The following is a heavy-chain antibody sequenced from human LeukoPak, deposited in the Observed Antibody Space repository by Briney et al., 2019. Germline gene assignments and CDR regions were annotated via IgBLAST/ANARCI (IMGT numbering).Heavy chain of an antibody. Sequence: SGGSLRLSCAASGFTFSSYATHWVRQAPGEGLEWVAALWYDGTQKHYADSVKGRFTISRDNSKNTLYLQMNSLRAEDTAVYYCAKDLGGYSYGWNDAFNVWGQGTMVTVSS. J-gene: IGHJ3*01. CDR2: LWYDGTQK. CDR1: GFTFSSYA. D-gene: IGHD5-18*01. V-gene: IGHV3-30*02. CDR3: AKDLGGYSYGWNDAFNV.